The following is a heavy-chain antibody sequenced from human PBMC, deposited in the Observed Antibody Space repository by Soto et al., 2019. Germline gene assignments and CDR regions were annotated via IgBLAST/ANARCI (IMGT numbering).Heavy chain of an antibody. Sequence: GESLKISCKGSGYSFAGYWITWVRQKPGKGLEWMGRTDPSDSQTYYSPSFRGHVTISVTKSITTVFLQWSSLRASDTAMYYCARQIYDSDTGPNFQYYFDSWGQGTPVTVSS. CDR1: GYSFAGYW. V-gene: IGHV5-10-1*01. CDR3: ARQIYDSDTGPNFQYYFDS. D-gene: IGHD3-22*01. CDR2: TDPSDSQT. J-gene: IGHJ4*02.